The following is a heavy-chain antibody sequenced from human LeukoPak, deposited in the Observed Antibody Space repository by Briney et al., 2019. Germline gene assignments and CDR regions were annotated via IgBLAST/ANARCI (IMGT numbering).Heavy chain of an antibody. Sequence: ASVNLSCTASGYTFTIYGISWMRQAHRQGLEWMGWKRGYNGNTNDAQKLQGRVSMTTDASASTAYMELRSLRSDDAAVYYCSTSYGSGSYYNVYCWGQGTLVTVSS. J-gene: IGHJ4*02. V-gene: IGHV1-18*01. CDR1: GYTFTIYG. CDR2: KRGYNGNT. CDR3: STSYGSGSYYNVYC. D-gene: IGHD3-10*01.